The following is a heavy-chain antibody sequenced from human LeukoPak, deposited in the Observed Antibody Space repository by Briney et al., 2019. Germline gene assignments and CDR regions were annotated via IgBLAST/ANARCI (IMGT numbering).Heavy chain of an antibody. V-gene: IGHV4-34*01. CDR1: GGSFSGYY. Sequence: SETLSLTCAVYGGSFSGYYWSWIRQPPGKGLEWIGEINHSGSTNYNPSLKSRVTISVDTSKNQFSLKLSSVTAADTAVYYCARDREWLVQLGFDYWGQGTLVTVSS. J-gene: IGHJ4*02. CDR2: INHSGST. D-gene: IGHD6-19*01. CDR3: ARDREWLVQLGFDY.